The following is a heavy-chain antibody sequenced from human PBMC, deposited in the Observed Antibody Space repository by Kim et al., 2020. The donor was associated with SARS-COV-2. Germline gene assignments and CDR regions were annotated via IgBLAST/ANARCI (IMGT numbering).Heavy chain of an antibody. V-gene: IGHV4-59*08. CDR1: GGSISSYY. CDR3: ARHELAAAGTFDY. J-gene: IGHJ4*02. Sequence: SETLSLTCTVSGGSISSYYWSWIRQPPGKGLEWIGYIYYSGSTNYNASLKSRVTISVDTSKNQFSLKLSSVTAADTAVYYCARHELAAAGTFDYWGQGTLVTVSS. D-gene: IGHD6-13*01. CDR2: IYYSGST.